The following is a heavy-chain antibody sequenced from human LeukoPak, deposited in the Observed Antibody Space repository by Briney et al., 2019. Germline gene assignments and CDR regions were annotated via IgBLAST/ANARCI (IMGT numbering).Heavy chain of an antibody. CDR2: ISGSGGNT. Sequence: GGSLRLSCAASGFTFSSYAMSWFRQAPGKGLEWVSAISGSGGNTYYVDSVKGRFTISRDNAKNSLYLQMNSLRAEDTAVYYCARVDTAIVTGYWGQGTLVTVSS. J-gene: IGHJ4*02. CDR3: ARVDTAIVTGY. V-gene: IGHV3-23*01. D-gene: IGHD5-18*01. CDR1: GFTFSSYA.